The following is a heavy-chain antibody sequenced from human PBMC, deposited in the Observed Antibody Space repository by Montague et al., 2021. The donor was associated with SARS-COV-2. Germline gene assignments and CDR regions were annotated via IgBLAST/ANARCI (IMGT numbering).Heavy chain of an antibody. V-gene: IGHV4-39*01. CDR3: ASVYNVTYYFDY. CDR1: GGSISSSNYY. J-gene: IGHJ4*02. Sequence: SETLSLTCTASGGSISSSNYYWSWIRQPAGKGLEWIGLIYPSGSTYYNPSLKSRVTISVDTSKNQFSLKLSSVTAADTAVYYCASVYNVTYYFDYWGRGTLVTVSS. CDR2: IYPSGST. D-gene: IGHD3-10*01.